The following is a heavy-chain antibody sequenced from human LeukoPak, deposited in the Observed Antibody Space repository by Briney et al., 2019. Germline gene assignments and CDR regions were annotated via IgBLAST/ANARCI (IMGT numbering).Heavy chain of an antibody. V-gene: IGHV3-30*02. D-gene: IGHD2-15*01. Sequence: GVSLRLSCAASGFTFSGYGMHWVRQAPGKGLEWVAFIRYDGSNKYYADSVKGRFTISRDNSKNTLYLQMDSLRAEDTAVYYCAKDSRRYCSGGSCYSSPDYWGQGTLVTVSS. J-gene: IGHJ4*02. CDR3: AKDSRRYCSGGSCYSSPDY. CDR1: GFTFSGYG. CDR2: IRYDGSNK.